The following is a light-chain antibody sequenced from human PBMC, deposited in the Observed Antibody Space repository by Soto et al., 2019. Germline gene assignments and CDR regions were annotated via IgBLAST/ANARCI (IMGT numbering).Light chain of an antibody. CDR2: GAS. Sequence: EIVLTQSPGTLSLSPGERATLSFRASQSVSSSYLAWYHQKPGQPPRLLIYGASSRATGIPDRFSGSGSGTDFTLTISRLEPEDFAVYYCQQYGSSPPITFGQGTRLEIK. J-gene: IGKJ5*01. CDR1: QSVSSSY. V-gene: IGKV3-20*01. CDR3: QQYGSSPPIT.